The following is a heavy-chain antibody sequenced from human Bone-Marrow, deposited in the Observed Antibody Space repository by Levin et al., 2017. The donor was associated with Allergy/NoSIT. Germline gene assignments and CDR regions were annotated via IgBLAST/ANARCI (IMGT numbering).Heavy chain of an antibody. J-gene: IGHJ4*02. CDR3: AGAPSGGEQWLAPLDY. V-gene: IGHV4-39*07. Sequence: SETLSLSCTVSGGSVSSSSYQWGWVRQPPGKGLEWLGILYFSGRVYYTPSLKSRVTFSLDTSKNQFSLRLSFVTAADTAVYYCAGAPSGGEQWLAPLDYWGQGTLVTVSS. D-gene: IGHD6-19*01. CDR2: LYFSGRV. CDR1: GGSVSSSSYQ.